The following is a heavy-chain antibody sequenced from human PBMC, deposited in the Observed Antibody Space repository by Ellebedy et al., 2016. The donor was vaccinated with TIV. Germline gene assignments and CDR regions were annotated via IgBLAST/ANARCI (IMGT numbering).Heavy chain of an antibody. CDR1: GFPFSTAW. CDR3: ARGFMHDY. V-gene: IGHV3-7*03. CDR2: INKEGSEE. D-gene: IGHD3-16*01. Sequence: GESLKISCEASGFPFSTAWMTWVRPAPGKGLEWVANINKEGSEEYYLDSVRGRFTISRDNTKRSLFLQRNSLRAEDTALYYCARGFMHDYWGQGTLVTVSS. J-gene: IGHJ4*02.